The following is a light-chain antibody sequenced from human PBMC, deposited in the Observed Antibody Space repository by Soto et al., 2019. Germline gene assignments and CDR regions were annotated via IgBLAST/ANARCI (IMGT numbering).Light chain of an antibody. CDR3: QQRYISPYT. V-gene: IGKV1-39*01. J-gene: IGKJ2*01. Sequence: DSQMTQSPSSLSASVGDTVTITCRASQSISVHLNWYQQKPGKVPKLLIYAAANLQSGVPSSFSGSGSETDFALTISSLQPEAFATYYCQQRYISPYTFGQGTKLQIK. CDR2: AAA. CDR1: QSISVH.